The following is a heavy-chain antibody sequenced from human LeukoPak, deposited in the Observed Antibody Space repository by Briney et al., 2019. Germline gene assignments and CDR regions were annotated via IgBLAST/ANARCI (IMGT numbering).Heavy chain of an antibody. D-gene: IGHD2-21*01. J-gene: IGHJ4*02. V-gene: IGHV1-2*02. CDR3: ARGLKIHLAAIGY. CDR2: INPNSGGT. CDR1: GYTFTGYY. Sequence: ASVKVSCKASGYTFTGYYMHWVRQAPGQGLEWMGWINPNSGGTNYAQKFQGRVTMTRDTTISTAYMELSRLRSDDTAVYYCARGLKIHLAAIGYWGQGTLVTVSS.